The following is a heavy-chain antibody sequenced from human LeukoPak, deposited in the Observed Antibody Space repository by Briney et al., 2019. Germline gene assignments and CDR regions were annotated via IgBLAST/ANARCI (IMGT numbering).Heavy chain of an antibody. V-gene: IGHV3-64*01. D-gene: IGHD2-15*01. J-gene: IGHJ4*02. CDR3: ARYCSGVSCYSGYDY. CDR1: GXTFSTYA. Sequence: GGSLRLSCAASGXTFSTYAVHWVRQTPGKGLEYVSAISTNGGGTYYANSVKGRFTISRDNSTNTLYLQMGSLRAEDMAVYYCARYCSGVSCYSGYDYWGQGTLVTVSS. CDR2: ISTNGGGT.